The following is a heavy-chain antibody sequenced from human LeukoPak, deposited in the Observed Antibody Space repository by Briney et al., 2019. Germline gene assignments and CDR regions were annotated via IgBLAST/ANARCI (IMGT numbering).Heavy chain of an antibody. J-gene: IGHJ4*02. D-gene: IGHD5-12*01. CDR2: INHSGST. V-gene: IGHV4-34*01. Sequence: PSETLSLTCAVYGVSFSGYYWSWLRQPPGKGLEWIGEINHSGSTNYNPSLKSRVTISVDTSKNQFSLKLNSVTAADTAVYYCARAKVDVDIVATITFGSLGATYYFDYWGQGTLVTVSS. CDR1: GVSFSGYY. CDR3: ARAKVDVDIVATITFGSLGATYYFDY.